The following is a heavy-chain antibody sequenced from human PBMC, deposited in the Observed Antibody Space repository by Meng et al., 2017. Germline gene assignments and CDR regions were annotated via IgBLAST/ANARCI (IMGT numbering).Heavy chain of an antibody. CDR3: LDEAPRSDY. V-gene: IGHV3-74*01. J-gene: IGHJ4*02. Sequence: VQLVGSGGGLVPPGGSLRLSCAASGFTFNNYWMHGVRQVPGKGLVWVSRISGDGSITNYADSVKGRFTISRDNAKNTLYLQMNSLRPEDTAVYYCLDEAPRSDYWGQGSLVTVSS. CDR2: ISGDGSIT. D-gene: IGHD1-1*01. CDR1: GFTFNNYW.